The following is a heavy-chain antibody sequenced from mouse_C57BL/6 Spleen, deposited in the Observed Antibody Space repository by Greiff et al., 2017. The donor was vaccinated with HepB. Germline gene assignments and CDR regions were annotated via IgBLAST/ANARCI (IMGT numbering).Heavy chain of an antibody. J-gene: IGHJ2*01. D-gene: IGHD1-1*01. CDR3: AREAYYYGSSQPFDY. V-gene: IGHV5-4*01. Sequence: EVQGVESGGGLVKPGGSLKLSCAASGFTFSSYAMSWVRQTPEKRLEWVATISDGGSYTYYPDNVKGRFTISRDNAKNNLYLQMSHLKSEDTAMYYCAREAYYYGSSQPFDYWGQGTTLTVSS. CDR1: GFTFSSYA. CDR2: ISDGGSYT.